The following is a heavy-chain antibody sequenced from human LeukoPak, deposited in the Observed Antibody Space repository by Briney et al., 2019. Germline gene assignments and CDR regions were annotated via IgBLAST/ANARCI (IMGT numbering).Heavy chain of an antibody. V-gene: IGHV4-34*01. CDR2: INHSGST. J-gene: IGHJ5*02. Sequence: PSETLSLTCTVSGGSINSYYWSWIRQPPGKGLEWIGEINHSGSTNYNPSLKSRVTISVDTSKNQFSLKLSSVTAADTAVYYCARGRGYCSGGSCYSSWFDPWGQGTLVTVSS. D-gene: IGHD2-15*01. CDR1: GGSINSYY. CDR3: ARGRGYCSGGSCYSSWFDP.